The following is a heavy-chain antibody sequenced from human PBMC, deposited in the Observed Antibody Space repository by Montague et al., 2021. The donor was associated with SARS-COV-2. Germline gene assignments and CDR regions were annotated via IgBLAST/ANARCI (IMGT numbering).Heavy chain of an antibody. CDR3: ARDQRRYGSGSYYGPHYYYYGMDV. D-gene: IGHD3-10*01. CDR1: GFTVSSNY. V-gene: IGHV3-53*05. J-gene: IGHJ6*02. Sequence: SLRLSCSASGFTVSSNYMSWVRQAPGKGLKWVSVIYSGGSTYYAXSVKGRFTISRDNSKNTLYLQMNSLRAEDTAVYYCARDQRRYGSGSYYGPHYYYYGMDVWGQGTTVTVSS. CDR2: IYSGGST.